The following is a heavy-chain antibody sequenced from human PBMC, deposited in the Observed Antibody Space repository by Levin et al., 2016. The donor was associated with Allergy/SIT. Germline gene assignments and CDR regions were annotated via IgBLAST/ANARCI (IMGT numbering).Heavy chain of an antibody. J-gene: IGHJ4*02. Sequence: GESLKISCAASGFTFDTDAMSWVRRAPGKGLEWVAAISGSGYNTFYADSVQGRFSVSRDNSKNTVYLHMNSLRLDDTAVYYCVKGQLNSPIDYWGQGTLVSVSS. CDR1: GFTFDTDA. V-gene: IGHV3-23*01. D-gene: IGHD1-1*01. CDR2: ISGSGYNT. CDR3: VKGQLNSPIDY.